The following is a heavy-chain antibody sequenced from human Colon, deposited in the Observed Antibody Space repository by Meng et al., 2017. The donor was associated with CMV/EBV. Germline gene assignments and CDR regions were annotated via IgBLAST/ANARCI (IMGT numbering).Heavy chain of an antibody. D-gene: IGHD3-16*01. J-gene: IGHJ4*02. CDR2: ITASGAST. CDR1: GFTFTSYG. V-gene: IGHV3-23*01. CDR3: AKNWGNDF. Sequence: EVQVLGVGGGLVQPGGSLGLACTASGFTFTSYGMNWVRHAPGKGLEWVSGITASGASTYYADSVKGRFTISRDNSKNTLYLQMNSLRADDTAVYYCAKNWGNDFWGQGTLVTVSS.